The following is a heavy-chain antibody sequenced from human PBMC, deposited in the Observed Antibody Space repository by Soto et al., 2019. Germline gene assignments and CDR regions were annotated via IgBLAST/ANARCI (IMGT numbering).Heavy chain of an antibody. CDR2: IYYSGST. CDR1: GGSISSYY. Sequence: QVQLQESGPGLVKPSETLSLTCTVSGGSISSYYWSWIRQPPGKGLEWIGYIYYSGSTNYNPSLKSRVTISVDTSKNQFSLKLSCVTAADTAVYYCARDQPAYDYVGGSYRYNNAFDIWGQGTMVTVSS. J-gene: IGHJ3*02. CDR3: ARDQPAYDYVGGSYRYNNAFDI. V-gene: IGHV4-59*01. D-gene: IGHD3-16*02.